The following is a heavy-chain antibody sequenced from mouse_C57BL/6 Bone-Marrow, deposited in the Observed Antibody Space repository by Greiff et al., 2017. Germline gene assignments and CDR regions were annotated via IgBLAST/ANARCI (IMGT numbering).Heavy chain of an antibody. CDR2: IDPENGDT. Sequence: EVQLQQSGAELVRPGASVKLSCTASGFNIKDDYMHWVKQRPEQGLEWIGWIDPENGDTEYASKFQGKAPITADTSSNTAYLQLSSLASEDTAVYYCTERYFDVWGTGTTVTVSS. CDR1: GFNIKDDY. V-gene: IGHV14-4*01. J-gene: IGHJ1*03. CDR3: TERYFDV.